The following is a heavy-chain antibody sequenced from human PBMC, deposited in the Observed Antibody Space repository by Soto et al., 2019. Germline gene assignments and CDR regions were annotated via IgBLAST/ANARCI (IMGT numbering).Heavy chain of an antibody. Sequence: SETLSLTCTVSGGSISSDSFYWAWIRQPPGKGLEWIGIIYYSGDTYYNPSLAGRLTMSVDTSNQFSLTLRSVTAADTALYYCARNQPQRYCSGGTCRPAYGMDVWGQGTTVTVSS. V-gene: IGHV4-39*01. J-gene: IGHJ6*02. CDR3: ARNQPQRYCSGGTCRPAYGMDV. D-gene: IGHD2-15*01. CDR1: GGSISSDSFY. CDR2: IYYSGDT.